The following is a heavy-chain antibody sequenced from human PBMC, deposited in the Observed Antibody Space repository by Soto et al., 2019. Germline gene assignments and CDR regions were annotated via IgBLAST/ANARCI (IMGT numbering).Heavy chain of an antibody. J-gene: IGHJ4*02. CDR3: AKDRRAGGNSAFYFDF. CDR2: ISATGGGT. V-gene: IGHV3-23*01. Sequence: PGCSLRLACASSVFKFINYAMSWVRQAPGKGLEWVSLISATGGGTYYADSVKGRFTISRDNSHNTLYLQVHSLTAEDTAVYYCAKDRRAGGNSAFYFDFWGQGAQVTVSA. CDR1: VFKFINYA. D-gene: IGHD3-16*01.